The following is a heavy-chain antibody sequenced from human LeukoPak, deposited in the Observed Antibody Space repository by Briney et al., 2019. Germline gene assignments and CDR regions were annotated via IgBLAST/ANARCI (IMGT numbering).Heavy chain of an antibody. CDR3: ARVRGYSGYELLGRFDP. D-gene: IGHD5-12*01. Sequence: ASVKVSCKASGGTFSSYAISWVRQAPGQGLEWMGGNIPIFGTANYAQKFQGRVTITADESTSTAYMELSSLRSEDTAVYYCARVRGYSGYELLGRFDPWGQGTLVTVSS. CDR1: GGTFSSYA. CDR2: NIPIFGTA. V-gene: IGHV1-69*01. J-gene: IGHJ5*02.